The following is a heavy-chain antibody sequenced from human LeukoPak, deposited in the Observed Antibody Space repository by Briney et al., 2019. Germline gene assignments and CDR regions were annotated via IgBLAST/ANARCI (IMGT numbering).Heavy chain of an antibody. CDR3: ARDTTWYSSYYFDY. CDR1: GFTFTSYS. CDR2: ISTSSSDI. Sequence: PGGSLRLSCAASGFTFTSYSMSWVRQAPGKGLEWVSFISTSSSDIYYADSVKGRFTISRDNAKNSVYLQMNTLRAEDTAIYYCARDTTWYSSYYFDYWGQGSLVTVSS. D-gene: IGHD6-13*01. V-gene: IGHV3-21*06. J-gene: IGHJ4*02.